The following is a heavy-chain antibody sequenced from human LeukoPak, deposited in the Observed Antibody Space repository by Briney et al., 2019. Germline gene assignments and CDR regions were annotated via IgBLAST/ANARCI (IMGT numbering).Heavy chain of an antibody. J-gene: IGHJ3*02. V-gene: IGHV1-69*05. CDR3: ARGVTLTDAFDI. CDR2: IIPIFGTA. Sequence: SVKVSCKASGGTFSSYAISWVRQAAGQGLAWMGGIIPIFGTANYAQKFQGRVTITTDESTSTAYMELSSLRSEDTAVYYCARGVTLTDAFDIWGQGTMVTVSS. CDR1: GGTFSSYA. D-gene: IGHD2-21*02.